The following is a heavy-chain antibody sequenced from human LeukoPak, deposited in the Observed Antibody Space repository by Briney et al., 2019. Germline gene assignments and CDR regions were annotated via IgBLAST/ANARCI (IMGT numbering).Heavy chain of an antibody. CDR2: ISGSGGST. CDR1: GFTFSSYW. J-gene: IGHJ4*02. Sequence: PGGSLRLSCAASGFTFSSYWMHWVRQAPGKGLEWVSAISGSGGSTYYADSVKGRFTISRDNSKNTLYLQMNSLRAEDTAVYYCAKDGPDNDYGDYGGNKGLDYWGQGTLVTVSS. V-gene: IGHV3-23*01. CDR3: AKDGPDNDYGDYGGNKGLDY. D-gene: IGHD4-17*01.